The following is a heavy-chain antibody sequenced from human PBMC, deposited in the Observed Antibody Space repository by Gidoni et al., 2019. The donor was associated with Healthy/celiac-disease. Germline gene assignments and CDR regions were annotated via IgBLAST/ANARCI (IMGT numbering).Heavy chain of an antibody. J-gene: IGHJ3*02. V-gene: IGHV2-5*01. Sequence: QITLKESGPTLVKPTQTLTLTCTFSGFSPSPSGVGVGWIRQPPGKALEWLALIYWNDDKRYSPSLKSRLTITKDTSKNQVVLTMTNMDPVDTATYYCAHLSTIPKVNAFDIWGQGTMVTVSS. D-gene: IGHD3-3*01. CDR2: IYWNDDK. CDR1: GFSPSPSGVG. CDR3: AHLSTIPKVNAFDI.